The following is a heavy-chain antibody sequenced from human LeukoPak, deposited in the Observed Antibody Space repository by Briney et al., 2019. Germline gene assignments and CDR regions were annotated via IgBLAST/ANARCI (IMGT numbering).Heavy chain of an antibody. D-gene: IGHD3-9*01. V-gene: IGHV4-59*01. Sequence: SETLSLTCTVSGGSISSYYWSWIRQPPGKGLEWIGYIYYSGSTNYNPSPKSRVTISVDTSKNQFSLKLSSVAAADTAVYYCARDAGYLAAFDIWGQGTMVTVSS. CDR1: GGSISSYY. CDR3: ARDAGYLAAFDI. J-gene: IGHJ3*02. CDR2: IYYSGST.